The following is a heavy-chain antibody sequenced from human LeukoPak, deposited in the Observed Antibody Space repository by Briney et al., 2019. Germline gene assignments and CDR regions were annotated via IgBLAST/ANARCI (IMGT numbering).Heavy chain of an antibody. CDR1: GYTLTELS. J-gene: IGHJ4*02. V-gene: IGHV1-24*01. D-gene: IGHD3-3*01. CDR2: FDPEDGET. Sequence: ASVNVSCTVSGYTLTELSMHWVRQAPGKGLEWMGGFDPEDGETIYAQKFQGRVTMTEDTSTDTAYMELSSLRSEDTAVYYCATRDFWSGYIDYWGQGTLVTVSS. CDR3: ATRDFWSGYIDY.